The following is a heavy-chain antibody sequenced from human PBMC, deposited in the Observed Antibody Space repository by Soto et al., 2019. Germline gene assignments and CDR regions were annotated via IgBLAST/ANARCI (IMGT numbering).Heavy chain of an antibody. D-gene: IGHD5-12*01. CDR2: IFYDGSRK. CDR1: GFTFSTYG. Sequence: QVQLVESGGGVVQPGRSLRLSCAASGFTFSTYGIHWVRQAPGKGLEWVAAIFYDGSRKFYTDSVKGRFTISRDNSKNTVYLQMNGLRAEDTAVYYWARDQAEIVAAPIDGNALSNWFDPWGQGTLVTVSS. CDR3: ARDQAEIVAAPIDGNALSNWFDP. V-gene: IGHV3-33*01. J-gene: IGHJ5*02.